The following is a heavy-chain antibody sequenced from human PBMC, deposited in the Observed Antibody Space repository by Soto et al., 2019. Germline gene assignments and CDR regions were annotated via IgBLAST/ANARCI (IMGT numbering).Heavy chain of an antibody. Sequence: QVQLVQSGAEVKKPGASVKVSCKASGHTLINYYMHWVRQAPGQGLDWLGKIDPSGNGTSYAERFQGRITLTRYTTTNTVYVELSSLRSEDTAIYYCAINYYDSSAYLSWGQGTLVTVSS. V-gene: IGHV1-46*01. CDR1: GHTLINYY. CDR2: IDPSGNGT. J-gene: IGHJ5*02. CDR3: AINYYDSSAYLS. D-gene: IGHD3-22*01.